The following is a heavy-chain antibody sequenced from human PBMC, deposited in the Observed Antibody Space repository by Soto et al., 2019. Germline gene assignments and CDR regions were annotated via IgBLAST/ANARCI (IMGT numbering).Heavy chain of an antibody. D-gene: IGHD1-26*01. Sequence: SETLSLTCTISVCSISFYYLSWIRQPPGQALEWIGYIYDSGSPYYNPSLRSRVIISADTSKNQISLKLTSATAADTAVYYCARGVGSSPPRYWGRGTLVTVSS. CDR1: VCSISFYY. CDR2: IYDSGSP. J-gene: IGHJ4*02. V-gene: IGHV4-59*01. CDR3: ARGVGSSPPRY.